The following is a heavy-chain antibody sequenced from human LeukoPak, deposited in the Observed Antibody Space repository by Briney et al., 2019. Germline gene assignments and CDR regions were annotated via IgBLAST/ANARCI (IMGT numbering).Heavy chain of an antibody. CDR2: INPNSGGT. Sequence: ASVKVSCRASGYTFTGYYMHWVRQAPGQGLEWMGWINPNSGGTNYAQKFQGRVTMTRDTSISTAYMELSRLRSDDTAVYYCARDWSSGSYKGDAFDIWGQGTMVTVSS. D-gene: IGHD1-26*01. V-gene: IGHV1-2*02. J-gene: IGHJ3*02. CDR1: GYTFTGYY. CDR3: ARDWSSGSYKGDAFDI.